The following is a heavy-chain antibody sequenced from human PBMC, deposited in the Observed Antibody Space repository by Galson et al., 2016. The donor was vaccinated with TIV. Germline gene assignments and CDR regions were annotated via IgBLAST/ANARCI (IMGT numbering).Heavy chain of an antibody. CDR2: ILPIYGTT. J-gene: IGHJ1*01. CDR3: ARVSREGGERSTDFQH. V-gene: IGHV1-69*06. Sequence: SVKVSCKASGGTFSNYAITWVRQAPGQGLEWMGRILPIYGTTVYAQTFQDRLTLTAERSTGTANMDLRGLRSEDAAVYFCARVSREGGERSTDFQHWGQGTLITVS. CDR1: GGTFSNYA. D-gene: IGHD4-17*01.